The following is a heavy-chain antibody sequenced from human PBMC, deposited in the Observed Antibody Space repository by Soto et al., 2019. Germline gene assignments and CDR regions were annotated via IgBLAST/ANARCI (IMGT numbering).Heavy chain of an antibody. CDR3: ASRNYYDTSGYYYWYYFDF. CDR1: GITFSNYA. V-gene: IGHV3-23*01. D-gene: IGHD3-22*01. J-gene: IGHJ4*02. CDR2: ISGSGDST. Sequence: PGVSLRLSCAASGITFSNYAMSWVRQAPGKGLEWVSGISGSGDSTYYAESVKGRFTISRDNSKNTVYLQMNSLGAEDTAVYYCASRNYYDTSGYYYWYYFDFWGQGALVTVSS.